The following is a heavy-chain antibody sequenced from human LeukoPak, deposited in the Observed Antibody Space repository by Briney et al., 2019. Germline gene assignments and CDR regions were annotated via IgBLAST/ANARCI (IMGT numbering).Heavy chain of an antibody. Sequence: PGGSLRLSCAASGFTFSDYWMTWVRQAPGKGLEWVADIKQDGGEKNYVDSVKGRFTISRDNAKNSLYLQMNSLRAEDTAVYYCARAGYTYGTLCFWGQGTLVTVSS. CDR3: ARAGYTYGTLCF. D-gene: IGHD5-18*01. CDR2: IKQDGGEK. J-gene: IGHJ4*02. V-gene: IGHV3-7*01. CDR1: GFTFSDYW.